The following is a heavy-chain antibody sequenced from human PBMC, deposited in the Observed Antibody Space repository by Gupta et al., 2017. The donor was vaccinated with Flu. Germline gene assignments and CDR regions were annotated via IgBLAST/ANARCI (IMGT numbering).Heavy chain of an antibody. Sequence: WMGGIIPIFGATKYAPKLQARVTITADESTNTAYMELSSLRFEDTAVYYCARDALAKDYGDSAPYYYYGMDVWGQGTTVTVSS. CDR3: ARDALAKDYGDSAPYYYYGMDV. J-gene: IGHJ6*02. V-gene: IGHV1-69*01. CDR2: IIPIFGAT. D-gene: IGHD4-17*01.